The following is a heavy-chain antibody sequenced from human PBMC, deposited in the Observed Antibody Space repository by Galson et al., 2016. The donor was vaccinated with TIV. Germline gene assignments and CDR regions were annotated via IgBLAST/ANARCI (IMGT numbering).Heavy chain of an antibody. V-gene: IGHV1-3*01. CDR3: ARPPYCGGDCFKYDS. D-gene: IGHD2-21*01. CDR2: INAAYGHT. CDR1: GYTFTIYP. Sequence: SVKVSCKASGYTFTIYPIRWVRQAPGQSLEWMGRINAAYGHTKYSQRFQGRVTITRDTSTTTAYMELSSLRSEDTAVYYCARPPYCGGDCFKYDSWGQGTLVTVSS. J-gene: IGHJ4*02.